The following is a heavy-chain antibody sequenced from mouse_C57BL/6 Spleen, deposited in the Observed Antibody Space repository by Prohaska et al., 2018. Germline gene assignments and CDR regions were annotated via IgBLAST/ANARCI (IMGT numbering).Heavy chain of an antibody. CDR1: GYTFTDYN. CDR3: ARLAFYDYPFDY. D-gene: IGHD2-4*01. Sequence: SVKMSCKASGYTFTDYNMHWVKQSHGKSLEWIGYINPNNGGTSYNQKFKGKATLTVNKSSSTAYMELRSLTSDDSAVYYCARLAFYDYPFDYWGQGTTLTVSS. J-gene: IGHJ2*01. CDR2: INPNNGGT. V-gene: IGHV1-22*01.